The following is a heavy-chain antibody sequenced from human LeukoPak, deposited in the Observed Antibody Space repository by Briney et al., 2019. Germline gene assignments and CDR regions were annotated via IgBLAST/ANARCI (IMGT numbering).Heavy chain of an antibody. D-gene: IGHD4/OR15-4a*01. CDR2: ISYDGSNK. CDR1: GFTFSSYA. J-gene: IGHJ4*02. Sequence: PGRSLRLSCAASGFTFSSYAMHWVRQAPGKGLEWVAVISYDGSNKYYADSVKGRFTISRDNSKNTLYLQMNSLRAEDTAVYYCARDRALSTALDYWGQGTLVTVSS. V-gene: IGHV3-30-3*01. CDR3: ARDRALSTALDY.